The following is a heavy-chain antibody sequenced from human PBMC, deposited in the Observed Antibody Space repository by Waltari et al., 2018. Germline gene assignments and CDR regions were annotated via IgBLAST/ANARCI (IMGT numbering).Heavy chain of an antibody. Sequence: QVQLQESGPGLVKPSQTLSLTCTVSGGSISSGSYYWSWIRQPAGKGLEWIGRIYTSGSTNYNPSLKRRVTISVDTSKNQFSLKLSSVTAADTAVYYCARGLLPLDYWGQGTLVTVSS. D-gene: IGHD2-15*01. CDR1: GGSISSGSYY. V-gene: IGHV4-61*02. CDR2: IYTSGST. J-gene: IGHJ4*02. CDR3: ARGLLPLDY.